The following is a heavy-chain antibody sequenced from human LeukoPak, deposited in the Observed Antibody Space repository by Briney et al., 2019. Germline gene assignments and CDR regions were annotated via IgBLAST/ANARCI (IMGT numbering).Heavy chain of an antibody. D-gene: IGHD6-19*01. Sequence: PSETLSLTCTVSGGSISSYYWSWIRQPPGKGLEWIGYIYYSGSTNYNPSLKSRVTISLDTSKNEFSLKLSSVTAADTAVYYCARGRIVVAGTRYFDYWGQGTLVTVSS. J-gene: IGHJ4*02. V-gene: IGHV4-59*01. CDR2: IYYSGST. CDR3: ARGRIVVAGTRYFDY. CDR1: GGSISSYY.